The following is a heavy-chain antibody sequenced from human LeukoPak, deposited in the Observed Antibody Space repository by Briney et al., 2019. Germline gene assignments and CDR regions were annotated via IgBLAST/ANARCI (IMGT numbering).Heavy chain of an antibody. V-gene: IGHV3-48*01. Sequence: GGSLRLSFAASGFTLSTYTMNWVRQAPGKGLEWLSHISSSGSIYDADFVKGRFAISRDDVKNSLYLQMNSLRAEDTAVYYCARGYSFFDYWGQGTLVTVSS. J-gene: IGHJ4*02. CDR1: GFTLSTYT. CDR3: ARGYSFFDY. D-gene: IGHD2-21*01. CDR2: ISSSGSI.